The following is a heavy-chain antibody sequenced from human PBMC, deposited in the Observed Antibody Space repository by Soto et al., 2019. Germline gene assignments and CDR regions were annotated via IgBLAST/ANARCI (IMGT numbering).Heavy chain of an antibody. CDR3: ASGYMTTVTSFYFDY. CDR2: IYYSGST. Sequence: SETLSLTCTVSGGSISSYYWSWIRQPPGKGLEWIGYIYYSGSTNYNPSLKSRVTISVDTSKNQFSLKLSSVTAADTAVYYCASGYMTTVTSFYFDYWGQGTLVTVSS. D-gene: IGHD4-17*01. V-gene: IGHV4-59*01. J-gene: IGHJ4*02. CDR1: GGSISSYY.